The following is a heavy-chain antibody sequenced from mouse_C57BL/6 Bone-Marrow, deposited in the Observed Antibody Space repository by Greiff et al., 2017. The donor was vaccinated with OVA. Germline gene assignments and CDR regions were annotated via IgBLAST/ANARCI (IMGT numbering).Heavy chain of an antibody. J-gene: IGHJ4*01. CDR2: IYPGVGDT. D-gene: IGHD2-1*01. CDR1: GYAFSSSW. Sequence: VKLQESGPELVKPGASVKISCKASGYAFSSSWMNWVKQRPGKGLEWIGRIYPGVGDTNYNGKFKGKATLTADKSSSTAYMQLSSLTSEDSAVYFCARYEAYGNYRRAMDYWGQGTSVTVSS. V-gene: IGHV1-82*01. CDR3: ARYEAYGNYRRAMDY.